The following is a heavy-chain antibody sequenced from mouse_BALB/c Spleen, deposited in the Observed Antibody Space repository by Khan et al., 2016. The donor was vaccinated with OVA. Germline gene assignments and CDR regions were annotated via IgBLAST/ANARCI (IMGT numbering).Heavy chain of an antibody. Sequence: EVQLQESGPGLVKPPQSLSLTCTVTGYSITSDYAWNWIRQFPGNKLEWMGYISYSGSTNYNPALKSRISITRDTSKNQFFLQLNSVTTEDTVTYYCARDGSRYNYAMDYWGQGTSVTVSS. V-gene: IGHV3-2*02. D-gene: IGHD2-3*01. J-gene: IGHJ4*01. CDR3: ARDGSRYNYAMDY. CDR1: GYSITSDYA. CDR2: ISYSGST.